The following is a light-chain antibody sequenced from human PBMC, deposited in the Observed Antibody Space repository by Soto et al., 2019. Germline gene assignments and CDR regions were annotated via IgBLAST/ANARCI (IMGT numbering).Light chain of an antibody. V-gene: IGKV1-17*01. J-gene: IGKJ1*01. Sequence: DIQMTQSPSSLSASVGARVTITCRANQGIRYNLGWYQQRPGKAPERLIYDTFTLASGVPSRFSGSGSGTEFTLTIASLQPEDVATYYCLQDQAYPWTFGQGTKVELK. CDR1: QGIRYN. CDR3: LQDQAYPWT. CDR2: DTF.